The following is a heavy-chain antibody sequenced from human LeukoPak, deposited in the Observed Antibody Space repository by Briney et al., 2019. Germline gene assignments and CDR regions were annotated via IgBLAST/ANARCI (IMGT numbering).Heavy chain of an antibody. D-gene: IGHD3-10*01. CDR2: IYYSGST. J-gene: IGHJ4*02. Sequence: SETLSLTCTVSGGSISSSSYYWGWIRQPPGKGLEWIGSIYYSGSTYYNPSLKSRVTISVDTSKNQFSLKPSSVTAADTAVYYCANLWFGELWGYYFDYWGQGTLVTVSS. CDR1: GGSISSSSYY. CDR3: ANLWFGELWGYYFDY. V-gene: IGHV4-39*01.